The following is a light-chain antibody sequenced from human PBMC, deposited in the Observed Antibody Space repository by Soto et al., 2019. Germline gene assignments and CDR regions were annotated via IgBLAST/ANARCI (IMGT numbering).Light chain of an antibody. J-gene: IGKJ1*01. Sequence: VMTQAPATLSVSPGEGATLSCRASQTVNNNVAWYQLKDGQVHRLLIYGASTRATDIPARFSGSGSGTEFTLTISSLQSEEFAEYHCKQYNNWPQTFGQGTKVDIK. CDR1: QTVNNN. CDR2: GAS. CDR3: KQYNNWPQT. V-gene: IGKV3-15*01.